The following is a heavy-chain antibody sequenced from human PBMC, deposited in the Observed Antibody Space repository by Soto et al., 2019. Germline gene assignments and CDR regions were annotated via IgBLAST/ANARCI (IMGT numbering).Heavy chain of an antibody. CDR2: ISSSSSYI. CDR3: ARDRGITIFGATHWYFDL. V-gene: IGHV3-21*01. J-gene: IGHJ2*01. CDR1: GFTFSSYS. Sequence: EVQLVESGGGLVKPGGSLRLSCAASGFTFSSYSMNWVRQAPGKGLEWVSSISSSSSYIYYADSVKGRFTISRDNAKNSLYLQMNSLRAEDTAVYYCARDRGITIFGATHWYFDLWGRGTLVTVSS. D-gene: IGHD3-3*01.